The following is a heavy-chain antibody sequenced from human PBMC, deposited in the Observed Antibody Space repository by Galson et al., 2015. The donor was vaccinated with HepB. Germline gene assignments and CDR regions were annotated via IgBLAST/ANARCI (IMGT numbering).Heavy chain of an antibody. J-gene: IGHJ6*02. CDR3: AVSYGDYYYYYGMDV. CDR1: GYSFTSYW. V-gene: IGHV5-10-1*01. Sequence: QSGAEVKKPGESLRISCKGSGYSFTSYWISWVRQMPGKGLEWMGRIDPSDSYTNYSPSFQGHVTISADKSISTAYLQWSSLKASDTAVYYCAVSYGDYYYYYGMDVWGQGTTVTVSS. D-gene: IGHD4-17*01. CDR2: IDPSDSYT.